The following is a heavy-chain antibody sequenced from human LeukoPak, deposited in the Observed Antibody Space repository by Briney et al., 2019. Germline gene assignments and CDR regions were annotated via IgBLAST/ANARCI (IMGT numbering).Heavy chain of an antibody. V-gene: IGHV3-33*06. CDR2: IWYDGSIK. Sequence: GGSLRLSCVASGFSFSDYGVHWVRQAPGKGLEWVAVIWYDGSIKYYADSVKGRFTISRDNSGNTVYLQMNSLRVEDTAVYYCVKGFNWYFDLWGRGTLVTVSS. CDR1: GFSFSDYG. J-gene: IGHJ2*01. CDR3: VKGFNWYFDL.